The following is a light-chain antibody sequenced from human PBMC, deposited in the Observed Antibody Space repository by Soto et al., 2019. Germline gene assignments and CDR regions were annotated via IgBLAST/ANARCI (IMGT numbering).Light chain of an antibody. CDR3: NSYAGSNNLV. CDR2: EII. CDR1: SSDVGGYNY. V-gene: IGLV2-8*01. Sequence: QSVLTQPPSASGSPGQSVTISCTGTSSDVGGYNYVSWYQQHPGKAPKLIIYEIIKRPSGVPDRFSGSKSGNTASLTVSGLQAEDEADYYCNSYAGSNNLVFGGGTKLTVL. J-gene: IGLJ2*01.